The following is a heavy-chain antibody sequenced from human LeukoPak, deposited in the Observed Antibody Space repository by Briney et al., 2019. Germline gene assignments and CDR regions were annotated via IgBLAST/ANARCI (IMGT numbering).Heavy chain of an antibody. J-gene: IGHJ4*02. CDR1: GFTFSSYA. D-gene: IGHD3-22*01. V-gene: IGHV3-23*01. CDR3: AKDISYYDSSGPFGY. CDR2: ISGSGGST. Sequence: GGSLRLSCAASGFTFSSYAMSWVRQAPGKGLEWVSAISGSGGSTYYADSVKGRFTISRDNSKNTLYLQMNSLRAEDTAVYYCAKDISYYDSSGPFGYWGQGTLVTVSS.